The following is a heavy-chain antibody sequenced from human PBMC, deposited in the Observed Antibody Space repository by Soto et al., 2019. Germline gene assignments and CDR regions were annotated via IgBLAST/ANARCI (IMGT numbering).Heavy chain of an antibody. CDR3: ASEGAGRAPINI. J-gene: IGHJ3*02. D-gene: IGHD2-21*01. Sequence: SETQSLTCTISGGSISTYYWSWIRQSPGKGLEWIGYISYLGNTNYNPSLKSRVTISVDTPKNQFSLKLDSVTAADTAMYYCASEGAGRAPINILGPVTMVTVSS. V-gene: IGHV4-59*01. CDR2: ISYLGNT. CDR1: GGSISTYY.